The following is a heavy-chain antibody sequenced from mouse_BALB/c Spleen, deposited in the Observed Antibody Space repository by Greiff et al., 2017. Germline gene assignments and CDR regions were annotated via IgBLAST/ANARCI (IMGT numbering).Heavy chain of an antibody. CDR1: GFSLTSYG. V-gene: IGHV2-2*02. CDR3: ARDYYGTGAMDY. J-gene: IGHJ4*01. CDR2: IWSGGST. D-gene: IGHD1-1*01. Sequence: VKLMESGPGLVQPSQSLSITCTVSGFSLTSYGVHWVRQSPGKGLEWLGVIWSGGSTDYNAAFISRLSISKDNSKSQVFFKMNSLQANDTAIYYCARDYYGTGAMDYWGQGTSVTVSS.